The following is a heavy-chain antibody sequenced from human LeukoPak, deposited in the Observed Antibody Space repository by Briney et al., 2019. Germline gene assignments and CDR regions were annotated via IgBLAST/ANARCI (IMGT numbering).Heavy chain of an antibody. D-gene: IGHD2-2*01. V-gene: IGHV1-18*01. CDR2: ISAYNGNT. CDR1: GYTFTSYG. Sequence: GASVKVSCKASGYTFTSYGISWVRQAPGQGLEWMGWISAYNGNTNYAQKLQGRVTMTTDTSTSTAYMELRSLRSDDTAVYYCARAAGFGYCSRTSCYDHYYYYYMDVWGKGTTVTVSS. CDR3: ARAAGFGYCSRTSCYDHYYYYYMDV. J-gene: IGHJ6*03.